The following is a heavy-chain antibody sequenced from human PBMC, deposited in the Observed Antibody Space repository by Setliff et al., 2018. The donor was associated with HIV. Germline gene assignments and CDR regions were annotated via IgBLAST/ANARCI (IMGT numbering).Heavy chain of an antibody. V-gene: IGHV3-53*01. CDR2: IYSGGTT. J-gene: IGHJ4*02. CDR1: AFSFSTYA. CDR3: AREGPGPPFDY. Sequence: PGGSLRLSCAASAFSFSTYAMHWVRQAAGKGLEWVSVIYSGGTTYYADSVKGRFTISRDNSKNTLYLQMNSLRAEDTAVYFCAREGPGPPFDYWGQGTLVTVSS.